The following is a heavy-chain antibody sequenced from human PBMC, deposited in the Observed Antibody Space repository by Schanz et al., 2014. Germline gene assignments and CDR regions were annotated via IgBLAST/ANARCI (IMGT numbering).Heavy chain of an antibody. CDR1: GLNFDYYG. V-gene: IGHV3-33*06. CDR2: IGYDGSEK. Sequence: QVQLVESGGGVVQPGRSLRLSCATSGLNFDYYGMNWVRQAPGKGLEWVANIGYDGSEKYYVDSVKGRFTISRDNSNNTVFLQMNSLRAEDTAVYYCAKHVRSLTGNDYWGQGTLVTVSS. D-gene: IGHD3-9*01. J-gene: IGHJ4*02. CDR3: AKHVRSLTGNDY.